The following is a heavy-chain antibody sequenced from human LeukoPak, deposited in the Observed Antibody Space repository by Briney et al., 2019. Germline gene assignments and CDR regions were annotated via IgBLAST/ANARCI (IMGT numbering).Heavy chain of an antibody. CDR2: IWHDGSAK. D-gene: IGHD3-22*01. J-gene: IGHJ4*02. CDR1: GFTFSSNG. CDR3: ARERTNYDSSGYASRGDY. Sequence: GGSLRLSCAASGFTFSSNGMSWVRQAPGKGLEWVANIWHDGSAKYYVDSVKGRFTISRDNAKNSLYLQMNSLRAEDTAVYYCARERTNYDSSGYASRGDYWGQGTLVTVSS. V-gene: IGHV3-7*01.